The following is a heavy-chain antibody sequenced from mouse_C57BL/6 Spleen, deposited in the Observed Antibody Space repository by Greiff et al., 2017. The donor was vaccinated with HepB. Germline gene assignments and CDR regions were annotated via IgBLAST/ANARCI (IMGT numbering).Heavy chain of an antibody. Sequence: EVKLVESEGGLVQPGSSMKLSCTASGFTFSDYYMAWVRQVPEKGLEWVANINYDGSSTYYLDSLKSRFIISRDNAKNILYLQMSSLKSEDTATYYCARGGYYGNLFAYWGQGTLVTVSA. D-gene: IGHD2-1*01. CDR1: GFTFSDYY. CDR2: INYDGSST. CDR3: ARGGYYGNLFAY. J-gene: IGHJ3*01. V-gene: IGHV5-16*01.